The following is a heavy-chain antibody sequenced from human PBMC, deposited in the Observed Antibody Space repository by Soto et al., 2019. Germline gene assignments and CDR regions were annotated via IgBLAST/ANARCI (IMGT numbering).Heavy chain of an antibody. CDR2: ISTDGSST. D-gene: IGHD2-2*01. CDR1: GFTFSTYW. Sequence: EVQLVESGGGLVQPGGSLRLSCAATGFTFSTYWMHWVRQGPGKGLVWVSRISTDGSSTTYADSVKGRFTISRDNAKNTLYLRMNSLRAEDTAVYYCARATGSNHPFAYWGQGSLVTVSS. V-gene: IGHV3-74*01. CDR3: ARATGSNHPFAY. J-gene: IGHJ4*02.